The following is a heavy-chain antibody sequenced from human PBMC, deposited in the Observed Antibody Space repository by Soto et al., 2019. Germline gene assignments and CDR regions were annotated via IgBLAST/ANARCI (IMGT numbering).Heavy chain of an antibody. CDR3: ARDNSFPPDIVLVPAAIGRHYYGMDV. J-gene: IGHJ6*02. CDR2: ISYDGSNK. D-gene: IGHD2-2*01. V-gene: IGHV3-30-3*01. Sequence: GGSLRLSCAASGFTFSSYAMHWVRQAPGKGLEWVAVISYDGSNKYYADSVKGRFTISRDNSKNTLYLQVNSLRAEDTAVYYCARDNSFPPDIVLVPAAIGRHYYGMDVWGQGTTVTVSS. CDR1: GFTFSSYA.